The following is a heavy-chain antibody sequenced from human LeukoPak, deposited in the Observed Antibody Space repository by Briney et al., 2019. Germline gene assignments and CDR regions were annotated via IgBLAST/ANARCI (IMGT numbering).Heavy chain of an antibody. Sequence: PGGSLRLSCAASGFTFSSYSMNWVRQAPGKGPEWVSSISSSSSYIYYAGPVKGRFTISRDNAKNSLYLQMNSLRTEDTAVYYCARLATNGGYGYWGQGTLVTVSS. CDR1: GFTFSSYS. CDR3: ARLATNGGYGY. V-gene: IGHV3-21*01. CDR2: ISSSSSYI. D-gene: IGHD5-12*01. J-gene: IGHJ4*02.